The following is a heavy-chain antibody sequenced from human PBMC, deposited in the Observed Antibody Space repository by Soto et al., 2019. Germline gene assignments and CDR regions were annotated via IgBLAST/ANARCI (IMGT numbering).Heavy chain of an antibody. J-gene: IGHJ4*02. Sequence: VASVKVSCKASGYTFTSYAMHWVRQAPGQRLEWMGWINAGNGNTKYSQKFQGRVTITRDTSASTAYMELSSLRSEDTAVYYCARDCYCSGGSCTPSYFDYWGQGTLVTVSS. CDR3: ARDCYCSGGSCTPSYFDY. CDR2: INAGNGNT. V-gene: IGHV1-3*01. CDR1: GYTFTSYA. D-gene: IGHD2-15*01.